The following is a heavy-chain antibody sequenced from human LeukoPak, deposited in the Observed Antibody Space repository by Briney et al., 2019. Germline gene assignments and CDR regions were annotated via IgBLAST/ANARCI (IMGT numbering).Heavy chain of an antibody. Sequence: KPGGSLRLSCAASGFTFSSYSMNWVRPAPGKGLEWVSSISSSSSYIYYADSVKGRFTISRDNAKNSLYLQMNSLRAEDTAVYYCARDSMMTIFGVVIDFDYWGQGTLVTVSS. CDR2: ISSSSSYI. V-gene: IGHV3-21*01. D-gene: IGHD3-3*01. CDR3: ARDSMMTIFGVVIDFDY. J-gene: IGHJ4*02. CDR1: GFTFSSYS.